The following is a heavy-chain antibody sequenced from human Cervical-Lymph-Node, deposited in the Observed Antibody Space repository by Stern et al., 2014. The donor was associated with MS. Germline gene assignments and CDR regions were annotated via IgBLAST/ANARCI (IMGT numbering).Heavy chain of an antibody. J-gene: IGHJ6*02. CDR1: GFIFSDYY. CDR2: IGNSGSTI. Sequence: QVQLVQSGGGLVKPGGSLRLSCAASGFIFSDYYMSWIRQAPGKGLEWVSNIGNSGSTIYYADSVKGRFTISRDNAKNSLYLQMNSLRAEDTAVYYCARANYYGSGSDRDYYGMDVWGQGTTVTVSS. D-gene: IGHD3-10*01. V-gene: IGHV3-11*01. CDR3: ARANYYGSGSDRDYYGMDV.